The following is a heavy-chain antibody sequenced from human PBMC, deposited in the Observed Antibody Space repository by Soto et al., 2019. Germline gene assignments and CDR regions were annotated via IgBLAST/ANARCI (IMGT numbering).Heavy chain of an antibody. CDR1: GDSVSSNSAA. Sequence: SQTLSLTCAISGDSVSSNSAAWNWTRQSPSRSLEWLGRTYYRSKWYNDYAVSVKSRITINPDTSKNQFSLQLNSVTPEDTAVYYCAREAEGGSGTYRYYGMDVWGQGTTVTVSS. CDR2: TYYRSKWYN. CDR3: AREAEGGSGTYRYYGMDV. D-gene: IGHD3-10*01. V-gene: IGHV6-1*01. J-gene: IGHJ6*02.